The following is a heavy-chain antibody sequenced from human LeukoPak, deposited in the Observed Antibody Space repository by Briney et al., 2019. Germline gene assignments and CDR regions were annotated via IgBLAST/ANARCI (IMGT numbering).Heavy chain of an antibody. D-gene: IGHD1-26*01. CDR2: ISSSSSYI. CDR3: AREGSSGSYRRYYFDY. J-gene: IGHJ4*02. V-gene: IGHV3-21*01. Sequence: EGSLRLSCAASGFTFSSYSMNWVRQAPGKGLEWVSSISSSSSYIYYADSVRGRFTISRDNAKNSLYLQMNSLRAEDTAVYYCAREGSSGSYRRYYFDYWGQGTLVTVSS. CDR1: GFTFSSYS.